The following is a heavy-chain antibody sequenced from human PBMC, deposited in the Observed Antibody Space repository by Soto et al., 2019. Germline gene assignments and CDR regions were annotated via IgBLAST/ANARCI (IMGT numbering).Heavy chain of an antibody. CDR2: ISAYNGNT. J-gene: IGHJ6*03. CDR3: ARGVYSDYESPPRYNLDV. D-gene: IGHD5-12*01. CDR1: GYTFTSYG. V-gene: IGHV1-18*01. Sequence: ASVKVSCKASGYTFTSYGISWVRQAPGQGLEWMGWISAYNGNTNYAQKLQGRVTMTTDTSTSTAYMELRSLRSDDTAVYYCARGVYSDYESPPRYNLDVWGKGTTVTAP.